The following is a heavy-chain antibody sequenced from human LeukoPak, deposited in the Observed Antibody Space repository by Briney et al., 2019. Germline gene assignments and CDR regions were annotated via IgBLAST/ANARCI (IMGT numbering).Heavy chain of an antibody. CDR2: ISAYNGNT. Sequence: ASVKVSCKASGYTFTSYGISWVRQAPGQGLEWMGWISAYNGNTNYAQKLQGRVTMTTDTSTSTAYMELGSLRSDDTAVYYCARAEFITMVRGVIIIPPDYWGQGTLVTVSS. J-gene: IGHJ4*02. CDR3: ARAEFITMVRGVIIIPPDY. CDR1: GYTFTSYG. V-gene: IGHV1-18*01. D-gene: IGHD3-10*01.